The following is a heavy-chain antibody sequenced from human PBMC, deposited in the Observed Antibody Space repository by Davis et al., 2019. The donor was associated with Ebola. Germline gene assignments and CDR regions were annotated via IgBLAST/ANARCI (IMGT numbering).Heavy chain of an antibody. Sequence: PSETLSLTCTVSGGSVSSGTYYWSWIRQPPGKGLEWIGYISHSGSINFHPSLKSRVTISRDTSKNQFSLKLSSVTAADTAAYYCATLITISGVLIGNWFDPWGQGTLVTVSS. J-gene: IGHJ5*02. D-gene: IGHD3-3*01. CDR1: GGSVSSGTYY. CDR2: ISHSGSI. V-gene: IGHV4-61*01. CDR3: ATLITISGVLIGNWFDP.